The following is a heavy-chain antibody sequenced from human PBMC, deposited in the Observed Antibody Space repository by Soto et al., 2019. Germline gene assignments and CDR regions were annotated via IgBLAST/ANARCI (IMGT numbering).Heavy chain of an antibody. CDR3: ARVLRGWFDP. CDR2: ISHSGIT. CDR1: GGSITSANW. J-gene: IGHJ5*02. Sequence: QVQLQESGPGLVKPSGTLSLTCAVSGGSITSANWWTWVRQPPGGGLEWIGEISHSGITNYKASLKGRVTMSVDKTKNDVSLKLTSGTAADTAVYYCARVLRGWFDPWGQGTPVTVSS. V-gene: IGHV4-4*02.